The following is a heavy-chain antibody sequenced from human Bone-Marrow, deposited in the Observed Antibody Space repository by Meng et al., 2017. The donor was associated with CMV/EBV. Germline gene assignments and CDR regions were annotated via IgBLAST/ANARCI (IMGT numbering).Heavy chain of an antibody. CDR1: GFTFSSYW. V-gene: IGHV3-53*01. J-gene: IGHJ3*02. CDR3: ARDLGSAFDI. Sequence: GESLKISCAASGFTFSSYWMSWVRQAPGKGLEWVSVIYSGGSTYYADSVKGRFTISRDNSKNTLYLQMNSLRAEDTAVYYCARDLGSAFDIWGQRTMVTVSS. D-gene: IGHD2-15*01. CDR2: IYSGGST.